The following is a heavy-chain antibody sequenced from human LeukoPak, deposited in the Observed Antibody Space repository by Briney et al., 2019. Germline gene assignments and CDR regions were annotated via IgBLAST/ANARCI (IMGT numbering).Heavy chain of an antibody. Sequence: GGSLRLSCAASGFTFSSYAMSWVRQAPGKGPEWVSAISGSGGSTYYADSVKGRFTISRDNSRNTLYLQMNSLRAEDTAVYYCAKDLLFPGIAAAGIGYFDYWGQGTLVTVSS. D-gene: IGHD6-13*01. CDR2: ISGSGGST. J-gene: IGHJ4*02. CDR3: AKDLLFPGIAAAGIGYFDY. CDR1: GFTFSSYA. V-gene: IGHV3-23*01.